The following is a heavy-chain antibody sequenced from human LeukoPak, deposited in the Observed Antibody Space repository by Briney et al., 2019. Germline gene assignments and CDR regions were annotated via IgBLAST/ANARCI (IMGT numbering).Heavy chain of an antibody. CDR1: GFTFSSYE. V-gene: IGHV3-48*03. CDR3: LGNYDILTAPSWFDP. Sequence: GGSLRLSCAASGFTFSSYEMNWVRQAPGKGLEWVSSISSSGSSIYYADSVKGRFTISRDNAKNSLYLQMNSLRTKDTPVYYCLGNYDILTAPSWFDPWGQETLVTVSS. D-gene: IGHD3-9*01. J-gene: IGHJ5*02. CDR2: ISSSGSSI.